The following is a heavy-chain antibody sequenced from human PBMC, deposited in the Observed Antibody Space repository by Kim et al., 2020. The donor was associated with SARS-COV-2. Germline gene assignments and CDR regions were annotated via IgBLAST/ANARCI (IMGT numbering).Heavy chain of an antibody. CDR1: GFTFSSYS. Sequence: GGSLRLSCAASGFTFSSYSMNWVRQAPGKGLEWVSSISSSSSYIYYADSVKGRFTISRDNAKNSLYLQMNSLRAEDTAVYYCARASLYDYVWGSYRYSFDYWGQGTLVTVSS. CDR3: ARASLYDYVWGSYRYSFDY. J-gene: IGHJ4*02. V-gene: IGHV3-21*01. CDR2: ISSSSSYI. D-gene: IGHD3-16*02.